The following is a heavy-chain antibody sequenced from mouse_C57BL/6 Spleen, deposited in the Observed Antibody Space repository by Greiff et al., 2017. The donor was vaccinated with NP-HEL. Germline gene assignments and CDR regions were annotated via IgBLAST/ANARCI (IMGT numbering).Heavy chain of an antibody. Sequence: EVKLMESGGGLVKPGGSLKLSCAASGFTFSSYAMSWVRQTPEKRLEWVATISDGGSYTYYPDNVKGRFTISRDNAKNNLYLQMSHLKSEDTAMYYCARDRGNYVFFDYWGQGTTLTVSS. V-gene: IGHV5-4*01. D-gene: IGHD2-1*01. CDR3: ARDRGNYVFFDY. CDR2: ISDGGSYT. CDR1: GFTFSSYA. J-gene: IGHJ2*01.